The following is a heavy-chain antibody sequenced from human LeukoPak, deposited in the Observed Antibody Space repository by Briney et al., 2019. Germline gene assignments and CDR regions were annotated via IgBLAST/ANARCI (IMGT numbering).Heavy chain of an antibody. CDR3: ARTAARRFDY. Sequence: ASVKVSCKASGYTSPSYFMHWVRQAPGQGLEWMGIINPTGGSTTYAQKFQGRVTMTRDTSTSTVYMELSSLRSDDTAVYYCARTAARRFDYWGQGTLVTVSS. CDR1: GYTSPSYF. D-gene: IGHD6-6*01. J-gene: IGHJ4*02. CDR2: INPTGGST. V-gene: IGHV1-46*01.